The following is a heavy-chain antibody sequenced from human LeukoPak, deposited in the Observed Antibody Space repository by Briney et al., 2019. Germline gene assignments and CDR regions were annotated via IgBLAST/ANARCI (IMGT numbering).Heavy chain of an antibody. CDR3: ARGRYSFIDY. CDR2: INHSGST. J-gene: IGHJ4*02. Sequence: ETLSLTCAVYGGSFSGYYWSWIRQPPGKGLEWIGEINHSGSTNYNPSLKSRVTISVDTSKNQFSLKLSSVTAADTAVYYCARGRYSFIDYWGQGTLVTVSS. D-gene: IGHD6-13*01. V-gene: IGHV4-34*01. CDR1: GGSFSGYY.